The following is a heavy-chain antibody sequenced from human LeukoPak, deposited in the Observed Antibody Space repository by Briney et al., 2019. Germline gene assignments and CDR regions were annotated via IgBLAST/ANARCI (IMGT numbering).Heavy chain of an antibody. CDR1: GGSISSYY. Sequence: SETLSLTCAVYGGSISSYYWSWIRQPPGKGLEWIGYIYYSGSTNYNPSLKSRVTISVDTSKNQFSLKLSSVTAADTAVYYCAGGVPQIDYWGQGTLVTVSS. CDR2: IYYSGST. D-gene: IGHD3-16*01. J-gene: IGHJ4*02. CDR3: AGGVPQIDY. V-gene: IGHV4-59*01.